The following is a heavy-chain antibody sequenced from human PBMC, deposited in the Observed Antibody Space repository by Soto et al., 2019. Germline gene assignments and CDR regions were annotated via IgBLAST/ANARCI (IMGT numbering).Heavy chain of an antibody. Sequence: GWSLRLSCAASGFNFKTYAMSWVRQAPGRGLEWVSAISSSGSRTYYADSVKGRFTISRDNSKNALFLEMNSLRAEDTALYYCAKERREVVSGTGDSWGQGTLVTV. V-gene: IGHV3-23*01. D-gene: IGHD6-19*01. CDR3: AKERREVVSGTGDS. CDR1: GFNFKTYA. CDR2: ISSSGSRT. J-gene: IGHJ4*02.